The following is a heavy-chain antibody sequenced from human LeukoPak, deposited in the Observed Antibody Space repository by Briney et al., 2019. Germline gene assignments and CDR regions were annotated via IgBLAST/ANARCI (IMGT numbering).Heavy chain of an antibody. J-gene: IGHJ3*02. CDR2: ISAYNGNT. CDR1: GYNFNDHH. CDR3: ARERWDCSSTSCYKDAFDI. Sequence: GASVKVSCKTSGYNFNDHHVHWVRQAPGQGLEWMGWISAYNGNTNYAQKLQGRVTMTTDTSTSTAYMELRSLRSDDTAVYYCARERWDCSSTSCYKDAFDIWGQGTMVTVSS. V-gene: IGHV1-18*04. D-gene: IGHD2-2*02.